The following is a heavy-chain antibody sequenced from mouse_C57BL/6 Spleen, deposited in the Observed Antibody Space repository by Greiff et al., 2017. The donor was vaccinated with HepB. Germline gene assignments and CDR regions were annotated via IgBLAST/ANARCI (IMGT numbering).Heavy chain of an antibody. Sequence: QVQLQQSGPELVKPGASVKISCKASGYAFSSSWMNWVKQRPGKGLEWIGRIYPGDGDTNYNGKFKGKATLTADKSSSTAYMQLSSLTSEDSAVYFCARSFKSAPSWYFEVWGTGTTVTVSS. CDR3: ARSFKSAPSWYFEV. V-gene: IGHV1-82*01. J-gene: IGHJ1*03. CDR2: IYPGDGDT. CDR1: GYAFSSSW.